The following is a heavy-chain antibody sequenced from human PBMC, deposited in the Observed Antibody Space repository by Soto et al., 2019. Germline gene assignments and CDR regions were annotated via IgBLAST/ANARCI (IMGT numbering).Heavy chain of an antibody. CDR2: ISAYNGNT. CDR1: GYTFTSYG. Sequence: VASVKVSCKASGYTFTSYGISWVRQAPGQGLEWMGWISAYNGNTNYAQKLQGRVTMTTDTSTSTAYMELRSLRSDDTAVYYCARDMAMTTVTPDAFDIWGQGTMVTVSS. CDR3: ARDMAMTTVTPDAFDI. J-gene: IGHJ3*02. D-gene: IGHD4-17*01. V-gene: IGHV1-18*01.